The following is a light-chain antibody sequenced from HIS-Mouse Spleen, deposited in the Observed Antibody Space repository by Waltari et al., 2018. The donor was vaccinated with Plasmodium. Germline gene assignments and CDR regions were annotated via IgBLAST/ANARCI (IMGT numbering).Light chain of an antibody. CDR3: CSYAGSYTYV. Sequence: QSALTQPRSVSGSPGQSVTISCTGTSSDVGGYNYVSWYQQHPGKAPKLMIYDVSKRSSGVPDRFSGSKSGNTASLTISGRQAEDEADYYCCSYAGSYTYVFGTGTKVTVL. CDR1: SSDVGGYNY. CDR2: DVS. V-gene: IGLV2-11*01. J-gene: IGLJ1*01.